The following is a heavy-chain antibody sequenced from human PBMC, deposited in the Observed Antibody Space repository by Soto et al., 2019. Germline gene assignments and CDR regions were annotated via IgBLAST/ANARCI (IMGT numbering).Heavy chain of an antibody. CDR2: IHAGNGNT. V-gene: IGHV1-3*01. CDR1: GYSFSSYA. D-gene: IGHD2-15*01. CDR3: ARGVAFLDY. J-gene: IGHJ4*02. Sequence: QVPLVQSGADVEKPGASVKVSCKASGYSFSSYAIHWVRQAPGQGLEWMGWIHAGNGNTKYSQNFQGRVTISRDTSATTAYMELNSLRSEDTAVYYCARGVAFLDYWGQATLVTVSS.